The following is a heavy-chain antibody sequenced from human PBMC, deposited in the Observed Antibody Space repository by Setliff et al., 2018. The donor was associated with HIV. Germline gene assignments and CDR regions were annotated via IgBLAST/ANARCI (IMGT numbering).Heavy chain of an antibody. D-gene: IGHD3-3*01. CDR2: ISAYTANT. J-gene: IGHJ4*02. CDR1: GYTFPNYG. V-gene: IGHV1-18*01. CDR3: VRDRETVSISGVAVPYFDY. Sequence: GASVKVSCKASGYTFPNYGITWVRQAPGQGLEWMGWISAYTANTNYAQNLQGRVTLTTDTSTSTAYMELRSLRSDDTAVYYCVRDRETVSISGVAVPYFDYWGQGTQVTVSS.